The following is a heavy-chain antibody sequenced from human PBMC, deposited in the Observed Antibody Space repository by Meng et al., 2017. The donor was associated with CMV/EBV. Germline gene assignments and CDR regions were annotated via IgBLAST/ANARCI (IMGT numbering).Heavy chain of an antibody. V-gene: IGHV4-4*02. CDR1: ISSSNW. J-gene: IGHJ2*01. D-gene: IGHD2-2*03. Sequence: ISSSNWWSWVRQPPGKGLEWIGYIYYSGSTYYNPSLKSRVTISVDTSKNQFSLKLSSVTAADTAVYYCARDYGYCSSTSCYGNWYFDLWGRGTLVTVSS. CDR2: IYYSGST. CDR3: ARDYGYCSSTSCYGNWYFDL.